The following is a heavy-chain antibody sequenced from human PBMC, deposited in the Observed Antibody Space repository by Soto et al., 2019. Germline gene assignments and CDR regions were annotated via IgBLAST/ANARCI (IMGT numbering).Heavy chain of an antibody. CDR3: AKDRGHNVLRFLEWLSPPNWFDP. J-gene: IGHJ5*02. CDR2: ISYDGSNK. CDR1: GFTFSSYG. Sequence: GVPLRLCCAAAGFTFSSYGMHWVRQAPGKGLEWVAVISYDGSNKYYADSVKGRFTISRDNSKNTLYLQMNSLRAEDTAVYYCAKDRGHNVLRFLEWLSPPNWFDPWGQGTLVTVSS. D-gene: IGHD3-3*01. V-gene: IGHV3-30*18.